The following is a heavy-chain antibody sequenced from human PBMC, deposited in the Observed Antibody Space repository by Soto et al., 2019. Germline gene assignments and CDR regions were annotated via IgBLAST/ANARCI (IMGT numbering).Heavy chain of an antibody. CDR3: ARAPRGNYGYPSYFDY. V-gene: IGHV4-59*01. CDR1: GGSISSYY. CDR2: IYYSGST. J-gene: IGHJ4*02. Sequence: SDTLSLTCTVSGGSISSYYWSWIRQPPGKGLEWIGYIYYSGSTNYNPSLKSRVTISVDTSKNQFSLKLSSVTAADTAVYYCARAPRGNYGYPSYFDYWGQGTLVNVSS. D-gene: IGHD3-10*01.